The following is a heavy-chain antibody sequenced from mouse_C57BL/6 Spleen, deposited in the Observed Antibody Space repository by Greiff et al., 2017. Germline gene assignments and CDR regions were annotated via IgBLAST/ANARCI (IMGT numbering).Heavy chain of an antibody. D-gene: IGHD1-1*01. Sequence: VQLKESGPELVKPGASVKISCKASGYSFTDYNMNWVKQSNGKSLEWIGVINPNYGTTSYNQKFKGKATLTVDQSSSTAYMQLNSLTSEDSAVYYCARLLTTVVAKGAMDYWGQGTSVTVSS. V-gene: IGHV1-39*01. CDR1: GYSFTDYN. CDR2: INPNYGTT. J-gene: IGHJ4*01. CDR3: ARLLTTVVAKGAMDY.